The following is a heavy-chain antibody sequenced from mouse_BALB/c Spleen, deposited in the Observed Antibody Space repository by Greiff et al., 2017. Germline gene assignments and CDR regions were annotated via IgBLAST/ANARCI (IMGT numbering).Heavy chain of an antibody. J-gene: IGHJ4*01. D-gene: IGHD2-3*01. Sequence: DVQLVESGGGLVKPGGSLKLSCAASGFTFSSYAMSWVRQTPEKRLEWVASISSGGSTYYPDSVKGRFTISRDNARNILYLQMSSLRSEDTAMYYCARDGYSVGYYAMDYWGQGTSVTVSS. CDR1: GFTFSSYA. V-gene: IGHV5-6-5*01. CDR3: ARDGYSVGYYAMDY. CDR2: ISSGGST.